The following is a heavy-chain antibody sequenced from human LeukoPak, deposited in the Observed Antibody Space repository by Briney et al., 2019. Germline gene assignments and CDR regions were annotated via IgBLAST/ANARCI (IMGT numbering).Heavy chain of an antibody. CDR2: IKQDGSEK. CDR3: AKDISSRVDHSYGFDY. V-gene: IGHV3-7*03. Sequence: PGGSLRLSCAASGFTFSSYWMSWVRQAPGKGLEWVANIKQDGSEKYYVDSVKGRFTISRDNAKNSLYLQMNSLRAEDMALYYCAKDISSRVDHSYGFDYWGQGTLVTVSS. J-gene: IGHJ4*02. D-gene: IGHD5-18*01. CDR1: GFTFSSYW.